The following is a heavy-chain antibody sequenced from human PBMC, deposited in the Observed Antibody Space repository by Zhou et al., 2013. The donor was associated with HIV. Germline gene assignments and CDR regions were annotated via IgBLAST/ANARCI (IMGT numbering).Heavy chain of an antibody. J-gene: IGHJ5*02. CDR1: GGTFSSYA. CDR3: ARAFPEGSRGKGSTSRSLDP. Sequence: QVQLVQSGAEVKKPGSSVKVSCKASGGTFSSYAISWVRQAPGQGLEWMGGIIPIFGTANYAQKFQGRVTITTDESTSTAYMELSSLRSEDTAVYYCARAFPEGSRGKGSTSRSLDPWGQGTLVTVSS. D-gene: IGHD2-2*01. CDR2: IIPIFGTA. V-gene: IGHV1-69*05.